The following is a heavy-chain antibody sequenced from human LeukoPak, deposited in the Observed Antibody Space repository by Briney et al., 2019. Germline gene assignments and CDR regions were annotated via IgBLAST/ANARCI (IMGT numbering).Heavy chain of an antibody. J-gene: IGHJ4*02. CDR2: ISSSSSYI. CDR1: GFTFSSYS. D-gene: IGHD2-21*02. CDR3: ARDPAYCGGDCYQDS. Sequence: GGSLRLSCAASGFTFSSYSMSWVRQAPGKGLEWVSSISSSSSYIYYADSVKGRFTISRDNAKNSLYLQMNSLRAEDTAVYYCARDPAYCGGDCYQDSWGQGTLVTVSS. V-gene: IGHV3-21*01.